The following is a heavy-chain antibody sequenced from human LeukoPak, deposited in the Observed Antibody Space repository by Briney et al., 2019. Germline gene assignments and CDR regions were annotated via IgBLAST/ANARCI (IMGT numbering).Heavy chain of an antibody. J-gene: IGHJ6*02. V-gene: IGHV1-18*01. Sequence: GASVKVSCKASGYTFTSYGISWVRQAPGQGLEWMGWISAYNGNTNYAQKLQGRVTMTTDTSTSTAYMGLRSLRSDDTAVYYCARGGAVVPAAIFPIYYYYYGMDVRGQGTTVTVSS. CDR3: ARGGAVVPAAIFPIYYYYYGMDV. CDR1: GYTFTSYG. CDR2: ISAYNGNT. D-gene: IGHD2-2*01.